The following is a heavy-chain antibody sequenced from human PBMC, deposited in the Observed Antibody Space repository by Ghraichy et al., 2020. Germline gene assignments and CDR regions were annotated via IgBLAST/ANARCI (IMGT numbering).Heavy chain of an antibody. D-gene: IGHD3-9*01. Sequence: GGSLRLSCAASGFTFSSYGMHWVRQAPGKGLEWVAVISYDGSNKYYADSVKGRFTISRDNSKNTLYLQMNSLRAEDTAVYYCAKPGFDILTGYYYGMDVWGQGTTVTVSS. J-gene: IGHJ6*02. V-gene: IGHV3-30*18. CDR3: AKPGFDILTGYYYGMDV. CDR2: ISYDGSNK. CDR1: GFTFSSYG.